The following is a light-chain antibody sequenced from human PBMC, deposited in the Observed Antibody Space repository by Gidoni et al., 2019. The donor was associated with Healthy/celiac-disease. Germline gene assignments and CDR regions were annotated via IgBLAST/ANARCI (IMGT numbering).Light chain of an antibody. CDR1: SSNIGSNT. CDR3: AAWDDGLNGPV. CDR2: SNN. Sequence: SVLAQLYLASGAPWLRATSSCSGSSSNIGSNTVNWYQHLPGTAPKLLIYSNNQRPSGVPDRFSGSKSGTSASLAISELRSEDEGDYYCAAWDDGLNGPVFGRGTKLTV. V-gene: IGLV1-44*01. J-gene: IGLJ2*01.